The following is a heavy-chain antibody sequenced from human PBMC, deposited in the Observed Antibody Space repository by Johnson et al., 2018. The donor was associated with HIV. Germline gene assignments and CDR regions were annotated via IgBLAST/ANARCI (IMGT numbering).Heavy chain of an antibody. D-gene: IGHD3-10*01. CDR2: INWNGGST. Sequence: VQLVESGGGLVQPGGSLRLSCAASGFTFDDYGMSWVRQAPGKGLEWVSGINWNGGSTGYADSVKGRFTISRDNAKNSLYLQMNSLRAEDTALYYCARDRGGAARDAFDIWGQGTMVTVSS. J-gene: IGHJ3*02. CDR3: ARDRGGAARDAFDI. V-gene: IGHV3-20*04. CDR1: GFTFDDYG.